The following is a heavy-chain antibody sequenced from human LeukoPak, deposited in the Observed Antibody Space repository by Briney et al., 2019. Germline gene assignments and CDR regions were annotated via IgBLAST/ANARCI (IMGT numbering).Heavy chain of an antibody. J-gene: IGHJ3*02. CDR1: GFTFSTFA. CDR2: ISANGGAT. CDR3: ERRVGGSAFDI. Sequence: PGGSLRLSCAACGFTFSTFAMSCGCQAPGKGLECVSLISANGGATYYADSVKGRFTISRHNSKNTLYLQMNSLRAEDRAVYYCERRVGGSAFDILVQGTMVTVSS. V-gene: IGHV3-23*01. D-gene: IGHD3-16*01.